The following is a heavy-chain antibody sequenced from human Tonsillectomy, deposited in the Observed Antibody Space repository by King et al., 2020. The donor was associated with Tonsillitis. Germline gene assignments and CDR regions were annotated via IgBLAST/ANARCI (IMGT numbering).Heavy chain of an antibody. V-gene: IGHV4-39*01. CDR3: ARLPSGGPCCNDPFDI. Sequence: VPLQESGPGLVKPSETLSLTCTVSGGSISSSTYYWGWIRQPPGKGLEWIGDIHYSGSTYYNASLKSRVTISVDTSKNQLSLRLNSVTAADTAVYYCARLPSGGPCCNDPFDIWGQGTMVTVSS. CDR1: GGSISSSTYY. D-gene: IGHD2-15*01. J-gene: IGHJ3*02. CDR2: IHYSGST.